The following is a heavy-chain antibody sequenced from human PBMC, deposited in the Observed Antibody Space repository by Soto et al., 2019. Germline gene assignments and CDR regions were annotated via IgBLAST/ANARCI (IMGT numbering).Heavy chain of an antibody. CDR2: ISYDGSNL. D-gene: IGHD6-19*01. CDR1: GFTFNSYA. CDR3: AKCHSGWSIDF. V-gene: IGHV3-30*18. Sequence: QVELVESGGGVVQPGRSLRLSCAASGFTFNSYAMHWVRQAPGKGLEWVATISYDGSNLYYADSVKGRLTISRDTSKSTVHLQMNSLRPEDRAVYYCAKCHSGWSIDFWGQGILVTVSS. J-gene: IGHJ4*02.